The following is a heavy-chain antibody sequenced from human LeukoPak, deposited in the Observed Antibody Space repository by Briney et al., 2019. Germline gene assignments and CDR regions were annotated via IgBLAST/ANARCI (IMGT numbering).Heavy chain of an antibody. Sequence: GASVKVSCKVSGYTLTALSMHWVRQAPVKGLEWMGSFDPEDGETIYAQKFQGRVTMTEDTSTDTAFMELISLRSEDTAIYYCAVGSISFGDYWGQGTLVTVSS. D-gene: IGHD3-16*01. J-gene: IGHJ4*02. CDR3: AVGSISFGDY. CDR1: GYTLTALS. V-gene: IGHV1-24*01. CDR2: FDPEDGET.